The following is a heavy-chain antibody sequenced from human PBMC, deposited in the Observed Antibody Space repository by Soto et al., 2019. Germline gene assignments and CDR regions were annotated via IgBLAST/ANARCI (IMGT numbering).Heavy chain of an antibody. CDR1: GAIFSSNA. V-gene: IGHV1-69*01. D-gene: IGHD5-18*01. CDR2: ILPICGRT. CDR3: ATGGRGYSYAPRFYFEY. Sequence: QVQLVQSGAEVKKPGSSVKVTCKASGAIFSSNAISWVRHAPGQGLEWMGGILPICGRTNYAQKFQGRVTITADESTRTAYMELSILKSEDTAVYYCATGGRGYSYAPRFYFEYWGQGTLVTVSS. J-gene: IGHJ4*02.